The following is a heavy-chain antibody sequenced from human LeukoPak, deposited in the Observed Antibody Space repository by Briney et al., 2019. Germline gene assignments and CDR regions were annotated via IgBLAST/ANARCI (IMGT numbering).Heavy chain of an antibody. J-gene: IGHJ6*04. D-gene: IGHD3-10*02. Sequence: GGSLRLSCAASGFTFSSYAMSWVRQAPGKGLEWVSAISDSGGSTYYADSVKGRFTISRDNAKNSLYLQMNSLRAEDTAVYYCAELGITMIGGVWGKGTTVTISS. CDR3: AELGITMIGGV. CDR1: GFTFSSYA. CDR2: ISDSGGST. V-gene: IGHV3-23*01.